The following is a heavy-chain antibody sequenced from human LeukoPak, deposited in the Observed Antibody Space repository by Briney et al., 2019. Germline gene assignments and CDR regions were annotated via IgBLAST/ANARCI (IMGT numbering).Heavy chain of an antibody. D-gene: IGHD3-3*01. CDR3: ARGPKTYYDFWSGYATVGY. V-gene: IGHV4-34*01. CDR1: GDSMNSYS. J-gene: IGHJ4*02. CDR2: INHSGST. Sequence: SETLSLTCTVSGDSMNSYSWSWIRQPPGKGLEWIGEINHSGSTNYNPSLKSRVTISVDTSKNQFSLKLSSVTAADTAVYYCARGPKTYYDFWSGYATVGYWGQGTLVTVSS.